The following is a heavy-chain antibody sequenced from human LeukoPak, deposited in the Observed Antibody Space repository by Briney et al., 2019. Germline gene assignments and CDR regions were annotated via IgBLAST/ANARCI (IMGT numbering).Heavy chain of an antibody. CDR2: IYYSGST. CDR1: GGSISSYY. J-gene: IGHJ4*02. Sequence: SETLSLTCTVPGGSISSYYWSWIRQPPGKGLEWIGYIYYSGSTNYNPSLKSRVTISVDTSKNQFSLKLSSVTAADTAVYYCARAGENMITFGGVIVSNYYFDYWGQGTLVTVSS. CDR3: ARAGENMITFGGVIVSNYYFDY. V-gene: IGHV4-59*01. D-gene: IGHD3-16*02.